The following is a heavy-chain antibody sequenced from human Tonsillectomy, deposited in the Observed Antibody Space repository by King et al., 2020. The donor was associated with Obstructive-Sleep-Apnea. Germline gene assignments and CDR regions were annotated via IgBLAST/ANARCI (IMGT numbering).Heavy chain of an antibody. CDR2: INHSGST. V-gene: IGHV4-34*01. Sequence: VQLQQWGAGLLKPSETLSLTCAVYGGSFSGYYWRWIRQPPGKGLEWIGEINHSGSTNYNPSLKSRVTISVDTSKNQFSLKLSSVTAADTAVYYCARGPRITIFGVVIRGWFDPWGQGTLVTVSS. CDR1: GGSFSGYY. J-gene: IGHJ5*02. D-gene: IGHD3-3*01. CDR3: ARGPRITIFGVVIRGWFDP.